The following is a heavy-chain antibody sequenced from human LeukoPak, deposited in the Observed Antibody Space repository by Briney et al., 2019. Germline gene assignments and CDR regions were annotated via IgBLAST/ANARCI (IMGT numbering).Heavy chain of an antibody. CDR3: ARDFLRGFGELSDYYYGMDV. J-gene: IGHJ6*02. CDR2: INPSGGST. CDR1: GYTFTSYY. Sequence: ASVKVSCKASGYTFTSYYMHWVRQAPGQGLEWMGIINPSGGSTSYAQKFQGRVTMTRDTSTSTVYMELSSLGSEDTAVYYCARDFLRGFGELSDYYYGMDVWGQGTTVTVSS. V-gene: IGHV1-46*01. D-gene: IGHD3-10*01.